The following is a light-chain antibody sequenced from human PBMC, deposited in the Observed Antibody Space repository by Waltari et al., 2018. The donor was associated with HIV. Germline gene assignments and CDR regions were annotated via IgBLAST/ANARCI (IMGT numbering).Light chain of an antibody. CDR2: WAS. Sequence: DIVMTQSPDSLAVSVGERATINCKSSQSVLYSSNNKSYLAWYQQKPGQPPKLLFYWASARESGVPDRFSGSGSGTDFTLTISSLQAEDVAVYYCQQYYSNPWTFGQGSKVEIK. V-gene: IGKV4-1*01. CDR1: QSVLYSSNNKSY. CDR3: QQYYSNPWT. J-gene: IGKJ1*01.